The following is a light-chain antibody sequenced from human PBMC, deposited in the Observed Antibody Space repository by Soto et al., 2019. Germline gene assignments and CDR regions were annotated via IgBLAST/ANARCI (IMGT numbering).Light chain of an antibody. CDR1: SGSIASNY. CDR2: EDN. Sequence: NFMLTQPHSVSESPGKTVIISCTRSSGSIASNYVQWYQQRPGSSPTTVIYEDNQRPSGVPDRFSGSIDSSSNSASLTISGLETEDEADYFCQSYDATNQVFGGGTKPTVL. V-gene: IGLV6-57*01. CDR3: QSYDATNQV. J-gene: IGLJ3*02.